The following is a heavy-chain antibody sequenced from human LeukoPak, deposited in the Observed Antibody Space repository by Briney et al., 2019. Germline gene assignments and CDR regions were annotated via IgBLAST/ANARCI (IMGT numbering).Heavy chain of an antibody. Sequence: SETLSLTCTVSGGSISIYYWSWIRQPPGKGLEWIGYIYYSGSTNYNPSLKSRVTISVDTSKNQFSLKLSSVTAADTAVYYCARHYYDILTGYYYPHPWGQGTLVTVSS. CDR3: ARHYYDILTGYYYPHP. CDR2: IYYSGST. J-gene: IGHJ5*02. V-gene: IGHV4-59*01. D-gene: IGHD3-9*01. CDR1: GGSISIYY.